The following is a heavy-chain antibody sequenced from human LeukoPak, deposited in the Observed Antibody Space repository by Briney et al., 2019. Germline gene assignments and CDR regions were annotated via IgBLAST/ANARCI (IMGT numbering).Heavy chain of an antibody. CDR1: GFTFSSYT. V-gene: IGHV3-21*01. CDR2: ISSTSSYI. CDR3: ARDSRQLWTDY. Sequence: GGSLRLSCAASGFTFSSYTMNWVRQAPGKGLEWVSSISSTSSYIYYADSVKGRFTISRDNAKNSLYLQMNSLRAEDTAVYYCARDSRQLWTDYWGQGTLVTVSS. J-gene: IGHJ4*02. D-gene: IGHD5-18*01.